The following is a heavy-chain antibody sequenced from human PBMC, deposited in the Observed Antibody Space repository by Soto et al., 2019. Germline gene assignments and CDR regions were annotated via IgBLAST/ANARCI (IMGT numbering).Heavy chain of an antibody. D-gene: IGHD3-22*01. CDR2: IKSKSAGGTT. J-gene: IGHJ4*02. CDR3: ARGHRSSGKIFDS. V-gene: IGHV3-15*01. CDR1: GFTFSNAW. Sequence: EVQLVESGGGLVKPGGSVRLSCAASGFTFSNAWMSWVRQAPGKGLEWVGRIKSKSAGGTTEYDAPVKDRFTISRDDSKNTLYLQMNSLKIEDTAVYHCARGHRSSGKIFDSWGQGTLVTVSS.